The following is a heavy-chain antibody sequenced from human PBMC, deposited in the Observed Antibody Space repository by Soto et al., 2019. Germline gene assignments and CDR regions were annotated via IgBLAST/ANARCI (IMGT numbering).Heavy chain of an antibody. CDR1: GGTFSSYA. Sequence: SVKVSCKASGGTFSSYAISWVRQAPGQGLEWMGGIIPIFGTANYAQKFQGRVTITADESTSTAYMELSSLRSEDTAVYYCARGGVTYYYDSSGYYRGFFDYWGQGTLVTVSS. J-gene: IGHJ4*02. CDR3: ARGGVTYYYDSSGYYRGFFDY. D-gene: IGHD3-22*01. CDR2: IIPIFGTA. V-gene: IGHV1-69*13.